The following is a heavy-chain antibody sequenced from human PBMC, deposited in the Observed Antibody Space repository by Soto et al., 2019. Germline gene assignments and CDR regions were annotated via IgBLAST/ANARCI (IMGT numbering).Heavy chain of an antibody. Sequence: SETLSLTCTVSGGSISSGDYYWSWIRQPPGKGLEWIGYIYYSGSTYYNPSLKSRVTISVDTSKNQFSLKLSSVTAADTAVYYCARISGYSYGYQVYYGMDVCGQGTTVTVSS. CDR3: ARISGYSYGYQVYYGMDV. CDR1: GGSISSGDYY. D-gene: IGHD5-18*01. V-gene: IGHV4-30-4*01. J-gene: IGHJ6*02. CDR2: IYYSGST.